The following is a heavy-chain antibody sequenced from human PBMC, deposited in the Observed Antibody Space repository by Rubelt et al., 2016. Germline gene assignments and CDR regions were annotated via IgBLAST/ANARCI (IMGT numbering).Heavy chain of an antibody. J-gene: IGHJ1*01. V-gene: IGHV3-30*02. D-gene: IGHD4-17*01. Sequence: QVQLVESGGGVVQPGGSLRLSCAASGFTFSSYGMHWVRQAPGKGLEWVAFIRYDGSNKYYADSVKGRLTISRENSKNTLDLQMNSLRAEETAVYYCAKPARLDYGINAEYFQHWGQGTLVTVSS. CDR1: GFTFSSYG. CDR3: AKPARLDYGINAEYFQH. CDR2: IRYDGSNK.